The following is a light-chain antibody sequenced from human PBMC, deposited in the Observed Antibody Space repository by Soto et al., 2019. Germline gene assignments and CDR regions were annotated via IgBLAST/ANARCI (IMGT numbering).Light chain of an antibody. CDR3: QQYKNGWT. V-gene: IGKV3-15*01. J-gene: IGKJ1*01. CDR2: GAS. CDR1: QSVSSN. Sequence: EIVMTQSPATLSVSPGERATLSCRASQSVSSNLAWYQQKPGQAPRLLIYGASTTVTGIPARFSGSGSGTEFTLTISSLQSEDFAVYYCQQYKNGWTFGQGTQVDIK.